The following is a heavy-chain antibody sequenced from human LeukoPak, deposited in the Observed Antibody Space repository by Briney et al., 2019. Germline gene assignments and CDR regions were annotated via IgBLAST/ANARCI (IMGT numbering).Heavy chain of an antibody. CDR1: GFTFNNYA. J-gene: IGHJ4*02. CDR2: ITGSGDDT. V-gene: IGHV3-23*01. D-gene: IGHD6-19*01. CDR3: AKGSRNSRPYYFDF. Sequence: GGSLRLSCAASGFTFNNYAMSWVRQAPGKVLEWVSAITGSGDDTYYADSVKGRFTISRDNSKNTLYLQMNSLRAEDTAVYYCAKGSRNSRPYYFDFWGQGTLVTVSS.